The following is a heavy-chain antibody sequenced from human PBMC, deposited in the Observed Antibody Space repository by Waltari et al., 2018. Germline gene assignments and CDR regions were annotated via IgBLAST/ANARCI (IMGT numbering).Heavy chain of an antibody. D-gene: IGHD6-6*01. Sequence: DVLLVESGGGLVQPGWSLRLSCPASGFTFSSYAMTWFRLAPGGGLDWVSSISAGGVNTYYGDSVKGRFTIFRDNSKNTLYLQMNSLRAEDTALYYCAKQYTSSSRFDPWGQGTLVTVSS. CDR1: GFTFSSYA. J-gene: IGHJ5*02. CDR3: AKQYTSSSRFDP. V-gene: IGHV3-23*02. CDR2: ISAGGVNT.